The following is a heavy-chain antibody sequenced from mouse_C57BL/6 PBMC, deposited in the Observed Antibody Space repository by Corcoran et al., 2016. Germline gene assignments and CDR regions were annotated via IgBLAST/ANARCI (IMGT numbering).Heavy chain of an antibody. Sequence: DVQLQESGPGLVKPSQSLSLTCSVPGYSITRGYYWNWIRRFPGNKLEWMGYISYDGSNNYNPSLKNRISITRDTSKNQFFLKLNSVTTEDTATYYGARGRGTMDYWGQGTSVTVSS. J-gene: IGHJ4*01. CDR1: GYSITRGYY. CDR2: ISYDGSN. CDR3: ARGRGTMDY. V-gene: IGHV3-6*01.